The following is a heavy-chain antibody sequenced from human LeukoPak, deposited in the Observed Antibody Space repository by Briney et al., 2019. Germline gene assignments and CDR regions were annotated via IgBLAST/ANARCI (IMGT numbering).Heavy chain of an antibody. CDR3: ATGKSTVTTNFDY. Sequence: ASVKDSCKVSGYTLTELSMHWVRQAPGKRRQWMGGFDPEDGETIYAQKFQGRVTMTEDTFTDTAYMELSSLRSEDTAVYYCATGKSTVTTNFDYWGQGTLVTVSS. CDR1: GYTLTELS. J-gene: IGHJ4*02. D-gene: IGHD4-17*01. V-gene: IGHV1-24*01. CDR2: FDPEDGET.